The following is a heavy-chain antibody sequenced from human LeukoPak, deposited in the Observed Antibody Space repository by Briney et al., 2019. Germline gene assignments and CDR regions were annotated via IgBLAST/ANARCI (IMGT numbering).Heavy chain of an antibody. J-gene: IGHJ4*02. Sequence: KPGGSLRLXCAASGFTFSSYSMNWDRQAPGKGLEWVSSISSSSSYIYYADSVKGRFTISRDNAKNSLYLQMNSLRAEDTAVYYCARVDTIFGVVIPTFDYWGQGTLVTVSS. CDR1: GFTFSSYS. CDR3: ARVDTIFGVVIPTFDY. CDR2: ISSSSSYI. D-gene: IGHD3-3*01. V-gene: IGHV3-21*01.